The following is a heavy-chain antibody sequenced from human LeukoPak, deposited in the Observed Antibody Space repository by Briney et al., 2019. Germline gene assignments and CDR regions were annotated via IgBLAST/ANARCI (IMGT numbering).Heavy chain of an antibody. J-gene: IGHJ6*02. D-gene: IGHD5-24*01. V-gene: IGHV3-23*01. CDR3: AKTSSIARDGYNNNYYYYGMDV. Sequence: GGSLRLSCAASGFTFSSYAMSWVRQAPGKRLEWVSVISGSGGSTYYADSVKGRFTISRDNSKNTLYLQMNSLRAEDTAVYYCAKTSSIARDGYNNNYYYYGMDVWGQGTTVTVSS. CDR1: GFTFSSYA. CDR2: ISGSGGST.